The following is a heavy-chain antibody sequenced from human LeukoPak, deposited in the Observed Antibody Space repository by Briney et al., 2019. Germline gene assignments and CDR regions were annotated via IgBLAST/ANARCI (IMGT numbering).Heavy chain of an antibody. D-gene: IGHD4-17*01. CDR3: ARHDPLYGDYEGYYFDY. CDR2: IYPGDSDT. J-gene: IGHJ4*02. CDR1: GYSFTSYW. V-gene: IGHV5-51*01. Sequence: GESLKISCKGSGYSFTSYWIGWVRQMPGKGLEWMGIIYPGDSDTRYSPSFQGQVTISADKSISTAYLQWSSLKASDTAMYYCARHDPLYGDYEGYYFDYWGQGTLVTVSS.